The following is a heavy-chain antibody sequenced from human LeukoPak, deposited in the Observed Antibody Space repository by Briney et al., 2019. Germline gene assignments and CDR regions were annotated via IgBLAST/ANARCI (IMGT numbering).Heavy chain of an antibody. J-gene: IGHJ5*02. CDR3: ARSSSCSGGSCYSFWFDP. CDR1: GYSFTSYW. Sequence: GEALQISCQGSGYSFTSYWIGWVRPMPGKGLEWMGIIYPGDSDTRYSPSFQGQVTISADKSISTADLQWSSLKASDTAMYYCARSSSCSGGSCYSFWFDPWGQGTLVTVSS. D-gene: IGHD2-15*01. V-gene: IGHV5-51*01. CDR2: IYPGDSDT.